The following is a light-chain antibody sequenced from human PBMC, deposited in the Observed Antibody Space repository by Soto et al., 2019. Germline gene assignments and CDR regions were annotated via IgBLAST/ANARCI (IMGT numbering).Light chain of an antibody. Sequence: QSALTQPPSASGSPGQSVTLSCTGTSSDVGGYNYVSWYQQHPGKAPKLMIYEVSKRPSGVPDRFSGSKSGNTASLTVSGLQAEEEADYYCSSYAGSNNLVFGGGTKVTVL. V-gene: IGLV2-8*01. CDR1: SSDVGGYNY. J-gene: IGLJ2*01. CDR3: SSYAGSNNLV. CDR2: EVS.